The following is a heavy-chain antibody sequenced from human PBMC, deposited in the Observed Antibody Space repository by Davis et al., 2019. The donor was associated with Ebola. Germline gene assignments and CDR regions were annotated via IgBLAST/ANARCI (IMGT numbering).Heavy chain of an antibody. CDR1: GGSFSGYY. CDR3: ARVYGDYTNYFDS. CDR2: INHSGST. Sequence: SETLSLTCAVYGGSFSGYYWSWIRQRPGKGLEWIGEINHSGSTNYNPSLKSRVTISVDTSKNQFTLKMTSVTAADTAVYYCARVYGDYTNYFDSWGQGTLVTVSS. D-gene: IGHD4-17*01. J-gene: IGHJ4*02. V-gene: IGHV4-34*01.